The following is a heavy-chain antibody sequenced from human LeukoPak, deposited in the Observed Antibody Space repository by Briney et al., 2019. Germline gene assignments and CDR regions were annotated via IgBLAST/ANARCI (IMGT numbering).Heavy chain of an antibody. Sequence: ASVKVSCKASGGTFSSYAISWVRQAPGQGLEWMGWINTNTGNPTYAQGFTGRFVFSLDTSVSTAYLQISSLKAEDTAVYYCAREDRAYYYGSGSYYNDFDYWGQGTLVTVSS. V-gene: IGHV7-4-1*02. CDR1: GGTFSSYA. D-gene: IGHD3-10*01. CDR3: AREDRAYYYGSGSYYNDFDY. J-gene: IGHJ4*02. CDR2: INTNTGNP.